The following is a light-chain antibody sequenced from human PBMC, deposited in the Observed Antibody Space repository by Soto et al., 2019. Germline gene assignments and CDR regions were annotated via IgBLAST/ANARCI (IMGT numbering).Light chain of an antibody. CDR3: QKYNSAPRT. CDR1: QGISNY. CDR2: AAS. V-gene: IGKV1-27*01. Sequence: DIQMTQSPSSLSASVGDRVTITCRASQGISNYLAWYQQKPGKVPKLLIYAASTLQSGVPSRFSGSGSGTDFTPTISSLQPEDVATYYWQKYNSAPRTFGQGTKVEIK. J-gene: IGKJ1*01.